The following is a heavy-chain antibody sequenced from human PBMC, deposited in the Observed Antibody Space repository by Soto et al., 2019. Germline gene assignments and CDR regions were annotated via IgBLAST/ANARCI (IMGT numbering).Heavy chain of an antibody. Sequence: PGGSLRLSCAASGFTFSDYYMSWIRQAPGKGLEWVSYISSSSSYTNYADSAKGRFTISRDNAKNSLYLQMNSLRAEDTAVYYCARDPMLYCTNGVCHYYYGMDVWGQGTTVTVSS. D-gene: IGHD2-8*01. J-gene: IGHJ6*02. CDR1: GFTFSDYY. V-gene: IGHV3-11*06. CDR2: ISSSSSYT. CDR3: ARDPMLYCTNGVCHYYYGMDV.